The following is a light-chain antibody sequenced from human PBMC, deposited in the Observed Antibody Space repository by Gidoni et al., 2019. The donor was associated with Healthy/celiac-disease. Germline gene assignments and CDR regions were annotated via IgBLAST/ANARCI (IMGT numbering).Light chain of an antibody. CDR1: QSVSSSY. CDR3: QQYGSSPQT. Sequence: ETVLTQSPGTPSLSPGERATLSCRASQSVSSSYLAWYQQKPGQAPRLLIYGASSRATGIPDRFSGSGSGTDFTLTISRLEPEDFAVYYCQQYGSSPQTFGQGTKLEIK. V-gene: IGKV3-20*01. J-gene: IGKJ2*01. CDR2: GAS.